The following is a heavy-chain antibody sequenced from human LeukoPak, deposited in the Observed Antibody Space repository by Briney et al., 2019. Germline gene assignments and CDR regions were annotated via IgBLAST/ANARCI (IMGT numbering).Heavy chain of an antibody. D-gene: IGHD2-15*01. J-gene: IGHJ6*03. CDR2: IHGSAST. CDR1: GGSISSSSYY. V-gene: IGHV4-39*07. Sequence: PSGTLCLTCTVSGGSISSSSYYWGWIRQPPGKWLEWVRSIHGSASTNSNPSLKSPVIISVDTSKNRFSLKLSSVTDADTAVYYCARGYCSDGSCYSYYYYNYMVVWGKGTTVTVSS. CDR3: ARGYCSDGSCYSYYYYNYMVV.